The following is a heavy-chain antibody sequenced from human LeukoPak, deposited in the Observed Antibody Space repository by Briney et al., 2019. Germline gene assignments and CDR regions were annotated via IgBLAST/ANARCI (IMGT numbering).Heavy chain of an antibody. CDR1: GFTFSSYS. D-gene: IGHD3-22*01. J-gene: IGHJ3*02. V-gene: IGHV3-21*01. CDR3: AKVSPSSGLYAFDI. CDR2: ISSSSSYI. Sequence: GGSLRLSCAASGFTFSSYSLNWVRQAPGKGLEWVSSISSSSSYIYYADSVKGRFTISRDNSKNTLYLQMNSLRAEDTAVYYCAKVSPSSGLYAFDIWGQGTMVTVSS.